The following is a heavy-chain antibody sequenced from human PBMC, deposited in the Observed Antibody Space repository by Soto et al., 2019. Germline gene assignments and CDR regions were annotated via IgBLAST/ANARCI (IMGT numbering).Heavy chain of an antibody. Sequence: GGSLRLSCAASGFTFIGYTMNWVRQAQGKGLEWVSGSNRGGGTTYYADSVKGRFSISRDKSMNTLYLQMNSPRAEDSAVYYCAKDRHPDGIWTFDYWGQGTLVIVSS. V-gene: IGHV3-23*01. D-gene: IGHD3-9*01. CDR2: SNRGGGTT. J-gene: IGHJ4*02. CDR1: GFTFIGYT. CDR3: AKDRHPDGIWTFDY.